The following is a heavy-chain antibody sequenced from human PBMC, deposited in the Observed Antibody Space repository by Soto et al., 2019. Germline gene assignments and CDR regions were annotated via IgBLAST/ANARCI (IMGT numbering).Heavy chain of an antibody. CDR3: ARAVIAAAGSRHVYYYYYGMDV. V-gene: IGHV5-51*01. Sequence: GESLKISCKGSGYSFTSYWIGWVRQMPGKGLEWMGIIYPGDSDTRYSPSFQGQVTISADKSISTAYLQWSSLKASDTAMYYCARAVIAAAGSRHVYYYYYGMDVWGQGTTVTVSS. CDR1: GYSFTSYW. CDR2: IYPGDSDT. D-gene: IGHD6-13*01. J-gene: IGHJ6*02.